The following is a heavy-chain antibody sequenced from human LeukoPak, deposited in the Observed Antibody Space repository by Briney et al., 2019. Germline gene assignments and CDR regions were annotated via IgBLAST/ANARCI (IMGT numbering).Heavy chain of an antibody. CDR1: GGSISSGDYY. CDR3: AGGHRGHYYGSGSYHTFDY. CDR2: IYYSGST. D-gene: IGHD3-10*01. J-gene: IGHJ4*02. Sequence: PSETLSLTCTVSGGSISSGDYYWSWIRQPPGKGLEWIGYIYYSGSTYYNPSLKSRVTISVDTSKNQFSLHLSSVTAADTAVYYCAGGHRGHYYGSGSYHTFDYWGQGTLVTVSS. V-gene: IGHV4-30-4*01.